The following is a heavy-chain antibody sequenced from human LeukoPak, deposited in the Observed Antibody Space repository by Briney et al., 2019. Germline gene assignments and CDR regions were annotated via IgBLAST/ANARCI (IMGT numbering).Heavy chain of an antibody. D-gene: IGHD1-26*01. V-gene: IGHV4-4*02. CDR2: IYQSGST. J-gene: IGHJ4*02. CDR1: GASISSTNW. Sequence: KASETLSLTCAVSGASISSTNWWNWVRQPPGKGLEWVGEIYQSGSTNYIPSLKSRVTISVDTSKNQFSLRLTSVTAADTAVYYCARTSGNYRYYFDYWGQGTLVTVSS. CDR3: ARTSGNYRYYFDY.